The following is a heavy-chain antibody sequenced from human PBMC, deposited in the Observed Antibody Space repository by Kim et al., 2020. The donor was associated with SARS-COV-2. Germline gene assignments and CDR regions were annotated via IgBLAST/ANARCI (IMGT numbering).Heavy chain of an antibody. D-gene: IGHD4-4*01. J-gene: IGHJ4*02. CDR3: ARVSTVTHSYYFDY. Sequence: NPSLKSRVTISVDTSKNQFSLKLSSVTAADTAVYYCARVSTVTHSYYFDYWGQGTLVTVSS. V-gene: IGHV4-59*01.